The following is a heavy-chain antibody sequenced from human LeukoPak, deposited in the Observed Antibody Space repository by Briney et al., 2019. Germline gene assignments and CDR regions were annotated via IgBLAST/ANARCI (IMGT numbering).Heavy chain of an antibody. CDR3: ARHPIATHLFRYYYYGMDV. CDR1: GGSISSSSYY. J-gene: IGHJ6*02. V-gene: IGHV4-39*01. CDR2: IYYSGST. D-gene: IGHD6-13*01. Sequence: SETLSLTCTVSGGSISSSSYYWGWIRQPPGKGLEWIGSIYYSGSTYYNPSLKSRVTISVDTSKNQFSLKLSSVTAADTAVYYCARHPIATHLFRYYYYGMDVWGQGTTVTVSS.